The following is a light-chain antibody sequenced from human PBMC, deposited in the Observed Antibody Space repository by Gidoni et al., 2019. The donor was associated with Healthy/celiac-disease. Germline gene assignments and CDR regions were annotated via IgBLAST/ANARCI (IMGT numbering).Light chain of an antibody. CDR3: QQYDNLPLT. Sequence: DIQMTQSPSSLSASVGGRVTITCQASQDISNYLKWYQQKPGKAPKLLIYDASNLETGVPSRFSGSGSGTDFTFTISSLQPEDIATYYCQQYDNLPLTFGGGTKVEIK. CDR1: QDISNY. CDR2: DAS. J-gene: IGKJ4*01. V-gene: IGKV1-33*01.